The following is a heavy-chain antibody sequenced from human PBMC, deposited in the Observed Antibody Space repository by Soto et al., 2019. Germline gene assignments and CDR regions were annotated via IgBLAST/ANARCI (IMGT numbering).Heavy chain of an antibody. CDR1: GGSFSGYY. Sequence: TSETLSLTCAVYGGSFSGYYWSWIRQPPGKGLEWIGEINHSGSTNYNPSLKSRVTLSVDTSKNQFSLKLSSVTAADTAVYYCARIRPYYYYGMDVWGQGTTVTVSS. CDR2: INHSGST. J-gene: IGHJ6*02. V-gene: IGHV4-34*01. CDR3: ARIRPYYYYGMDV.